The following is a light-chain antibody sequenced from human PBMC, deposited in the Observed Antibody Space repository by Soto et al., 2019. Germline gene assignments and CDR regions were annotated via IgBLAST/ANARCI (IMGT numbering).Light chain of an antibody. V-gene: IGKV1-27*01. CDR2: AAS. CDR3: QKYNSAPTWT. CDR1: QGISNY. Sequence: DIQMTQSPSSLSASVGDRVTITCRASQGISNYLAWYQQKPGKVPKLLIYAASTLQSGVPSRFSGSGSGTAFTLTISSLQPEDVATYYCQKYNSAPTWTSGQGTKVEIK. J-gene: IGKJ1*01.